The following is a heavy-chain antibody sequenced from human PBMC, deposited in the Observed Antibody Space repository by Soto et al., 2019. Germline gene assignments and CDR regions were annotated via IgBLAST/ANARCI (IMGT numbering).Heavy chain of an antibody. Sequence: QVQLVQSGAEVKKPGSSVKVSCKASGGTFSSYAISWVRQAPGQGLEWMGGIIPIFGTANYAQKFQGRVTITADESTSTAYMELSSLRSEDTAVYYWAREWNDCSGGSCDSSLWGQGTLVTVSS. V-gene: IGHV1-69*12. D-gene: IGHD2-15*01. J-gene: IGHJ4*02. CDR2: IIPIFGTA. CDR3: AREWNDCSGGSCDSSL. CDR1: GGTFSSYA.